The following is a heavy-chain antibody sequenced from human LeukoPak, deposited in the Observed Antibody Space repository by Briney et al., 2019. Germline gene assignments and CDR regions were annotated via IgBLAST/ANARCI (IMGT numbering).Heavy chain of an antibody. D-gene: IGHD3/OR15-3a*01. Sequence: GGSLRLSCAASGFTFRSYWMHWVRQAPGKGLVWVSRINLDGSSTTYADSVKGRFTISRDNARNTLYLQMNSLRAEDTAVYYCARDRDWTIFDYWGQGTLVTVSS. CDR3: ARDRDWTIFDY. V-gene: IGHV3-74*01. J-gene: IGHJ4*02. CDR1: GFTFRSYW. CDR2: INLDGSST.